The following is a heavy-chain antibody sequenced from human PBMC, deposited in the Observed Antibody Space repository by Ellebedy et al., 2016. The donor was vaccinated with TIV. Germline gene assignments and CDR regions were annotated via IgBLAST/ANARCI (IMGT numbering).Heavy chain of an antibody. D-gene: IGHD1-26*01. CDR2: IYYSGSR. V-gene: IGHV4-39*01. J-gene: IGHJ4*02. Sequence: SETLSLTXTVSGGSMSSSSYSWAWIRQPPGKRPEWTATIYYSGSRSYSPSLQSRATISADTSKSQFSLKLSSVTAADTAVYYCVRLGVGTTNDHWGQGTLVTVSS. CDR3: VRLGVGTTNDH. CDR1: GGSMSSSSYS.